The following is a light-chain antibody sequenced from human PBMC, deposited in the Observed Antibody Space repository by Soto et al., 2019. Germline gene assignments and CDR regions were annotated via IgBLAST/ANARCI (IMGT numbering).Light chain of an antibody. V-gene: IGKV3-20*01. Sequence: EIVMTQSPATLSVSPGERATLSCRASQSVSSSYLAWYHQKPGQAPRLLIYGASIRATGIPDRFSGSGSETGFTLTISRLEPEDFALYYCQQYGSSAPITFGQGTRLE. J-gene: IGKJ5*01. CDR3: QQYGSSAPIT. CDR1: QSVSSSY. CDR2: GAS.